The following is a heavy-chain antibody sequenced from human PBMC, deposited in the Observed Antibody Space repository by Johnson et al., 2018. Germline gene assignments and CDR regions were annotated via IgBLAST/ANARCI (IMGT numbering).Heavy chain of an antibody. Sequence: MPWVRQASGKGLEWVGRIRSKANTYATSYAASVNGLFPISSDDSKNTMYVQMTRLRAEDTAVYYCARGRNRALDAFDIWGQGTMGTVSS. J-gene: IGHJ3*02. CDR2: IRSKANTYAT. CDR3: ARGRNRALDAFDI. V-gene: IGHV3-73*01.